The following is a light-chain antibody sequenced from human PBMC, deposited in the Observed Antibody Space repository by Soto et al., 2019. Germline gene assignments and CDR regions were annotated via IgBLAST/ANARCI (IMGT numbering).Light chain of an antibody. Sequence: EIVLTQSPVTLSLSPGEGATLSCRASQSVSSSYLAWYQQKPGQAPRLLIYGASSRATGIPDRFSGSGSGTDFTLTISRLEPEDFAVYYRQQYGSSRWTFGQGTKVEIK. CDR1: QSVSSSY. CDR2: GAS. CDR3: QQYGSSRWT. J-gene: IGKJ1*01. V-gene: IGKV3-20*01.